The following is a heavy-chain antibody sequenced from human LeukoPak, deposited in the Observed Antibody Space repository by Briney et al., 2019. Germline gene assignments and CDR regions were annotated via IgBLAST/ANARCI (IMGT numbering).Heavy chain of an antibody. Sequence: SGGSLRLSCAASGFIFSNYGMHWVRQAPGKGLEWVTFIRYAGGTKYYADSVRGRFTISRDNSKNILYLQMDSLRREDTAVYYCAKDSYGSQNYYYFMDVWGKGNTVIVSS. J-gene: IGHJ6*03. CDR2: IRYAGGTK. CDR3: AKDSYGSQNYYYFMDV. D-gene: IGHD5-18*01. V-gene: IGHV3-30*02. CDR1: GFIFSNYG.